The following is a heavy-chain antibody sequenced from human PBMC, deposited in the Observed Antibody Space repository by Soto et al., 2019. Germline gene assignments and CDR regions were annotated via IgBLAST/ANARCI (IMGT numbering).Heavy chain of an antibody. CDR2: IKSKTDGGTT. Sequence: KSGGSLRLSCAASGFTFSNAWMSWVRQAPGKGLEWVGRIKSKTDGGTTDYAAPVKGRFTISRDDSKNTLYLQMNSLKTEDTAVYYCTTDGGIAVAGQYYYYYYGMDVWGQGTTVTVSS. J-gene: IGHJ6*02. CDR1: GFTFSNAW. CDR3: TTDGGIAVAGQYYYYYYGMDV. D-gene: IGHD6-19*01. V-gene: IGHV3-15*01.